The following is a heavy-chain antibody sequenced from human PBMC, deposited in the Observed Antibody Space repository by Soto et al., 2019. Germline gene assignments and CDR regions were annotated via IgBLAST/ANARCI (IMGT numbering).Heavy chain of an antibody. CDR2: IRSKAYGGTT. J-gene: IGHJ4*02. V-gene: IGHV3-49*03. Sequence: GGSVRLSCTASGFTFGDYAMSWFRQAPGKGLEWVGFIRSKAYGGTTEYAASVKGRFTISRDDSKSIAYLQMNSLKTEDTAVYYCTTDENYYDSNGYHYFDYWGQGTLVTVSS. CDR3: TTDENYYDSNGYHYFDY. CDR1: GFTFGDYA. D-gene: IGHD3-22*01.